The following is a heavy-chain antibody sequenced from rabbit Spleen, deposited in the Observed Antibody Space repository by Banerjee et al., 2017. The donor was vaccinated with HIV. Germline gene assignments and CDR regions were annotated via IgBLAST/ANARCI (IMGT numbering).Heavy chain of an antibody. D-gene: IGHD4-2*01. CDR2: IAGSSSGFT. J-gene: IGHJ3*01. V-gene: IGHV1S45*01. CDR3: ARDGSNCIFRLDL. CDR1: GFSFSSSDY. Sequence: QEQLVEYGGDLVQPEGSLTLTCKASGFSFSSSDYMCWVRQAPGKGLEWISCIAGSSSGFTYSATWAKGRFTISKTSSTTVTLQMTSLTVADTATYFCARDGSNCIFRLDLWGQGTLVTVS.